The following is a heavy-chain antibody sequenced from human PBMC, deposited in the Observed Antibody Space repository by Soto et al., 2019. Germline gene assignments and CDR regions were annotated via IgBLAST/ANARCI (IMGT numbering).Heavy chain of an antibody. CDR1: GYTFTSYC. V-gene: IGHV1-18*01. Sequence: ASVNVSCKASGYTFTSYCISWVRQAPGQGLEWMGWISAYNGNTNYAQKLQGRVTMTTDTSTSTAYMELRSLRSDDTAVYYCARITIFGVVIIGWFDPWGQGTLVTVSS. CDR3: ARITIFGVVIIGWFDP. CDR2: ISAYNGNT. D-gene: IGHD3-3*01. J-gene: IGHJ5*02.